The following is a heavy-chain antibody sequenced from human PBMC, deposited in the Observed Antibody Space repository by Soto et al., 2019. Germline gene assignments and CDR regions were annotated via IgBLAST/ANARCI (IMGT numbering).Heavy chain of an antibody. Sequence: QVQLVQSGAEVKKPGASVKVSCKASGYTFTSYGISWVRQAPGQGLEWMGWISAYNGNTNYAQKLQGRVTMTTDTSPSTAYMDLRSLRSDDTAVYYCARVYCISTSCYVGDYYYGMDVWGQGTTVTVSS. J-gene: IGHJ6*02. CDR1: GYTFTSYG. D-gene: IGHD2-2*01. V-gene: IGHV1-18*01. CDR2: ISAYNGNT. CDR3: ARVYCISTSCYVGDYYYGMDV.